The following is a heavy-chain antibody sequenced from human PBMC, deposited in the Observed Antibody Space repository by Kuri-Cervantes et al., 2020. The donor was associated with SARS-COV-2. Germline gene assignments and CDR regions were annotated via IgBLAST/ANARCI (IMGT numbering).Heavy chain of an antibody. CDR1: GFTFSNAW. Sequence: GESPQISCAASGFTFSNAWMNWVRQAPGKGREWVGRIKSKTDGGTTDYAAPVKGRFTISRDDSKNTLNLPMNSLKTEDTAVYDCAREEDSSASSLFDYWGQGTLVTVSS. CDR3: AREEDSSASSLFDY. J-gene: IGHJ4*02. D-gene: IGHD6-6*01. CDR2: IKSKTDGGTT. V-gene: IGHV3-15*07.